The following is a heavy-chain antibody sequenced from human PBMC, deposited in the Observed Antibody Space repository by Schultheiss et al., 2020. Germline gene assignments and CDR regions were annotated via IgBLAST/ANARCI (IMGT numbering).Heavy chain of an antibody. V-gene: IGHV4-59*01. CDR3: ASCRRGSGMDY. J-gene: IGHJ4*02. D-gene: IGHD3-10*01. CDR2: IYYSGGT. Sequence: SETLALTFTVSGGSISSYYWSWIRQAPGKGLEWIGYIYYSGGTNYNPSLKSRVSISVDTSKNQFSLIVSSVTAADTAVYYCASCRRGSGMDYWGQGTLVTVSS. CDR1: GGSISSYY.